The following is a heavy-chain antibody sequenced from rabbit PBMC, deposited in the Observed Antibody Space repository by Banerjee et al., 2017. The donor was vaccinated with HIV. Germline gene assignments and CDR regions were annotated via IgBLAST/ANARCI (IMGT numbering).Heavy chain of an antibody. CDR1: GFSFSSSYW. V-gene: IGHV1S45*01. CDR3: ARVAWYPFALDL. J-gene: IGHJ3*01. CDR2: IYGGSSDST. Sequence: QEQLEESGGDLVKPEGSLTLTCTASGFSFSSSYWICWVRQAPGKGLEWIACIYGGSSDSTYYASWAKGRFTISKTSSTTVTLQMTSLTAADTATYFCARVAWYPFALDLWGQGTLVTVS. D-gene: IGHD7-1*01.